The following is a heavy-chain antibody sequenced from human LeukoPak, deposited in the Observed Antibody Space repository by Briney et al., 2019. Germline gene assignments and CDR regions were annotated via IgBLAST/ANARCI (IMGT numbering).Heavy chain of an antibody. CDR3: TKDQTHWPVTSASFDY. D-gene: IGHD4-17*01. Sequence: GGSLRLSCAASGFTFSSYSMNWVRQAPGKGLEWVSYISSSSSTIYYADSVKGRFTISRDNAKNSLYLQMNSLRAEDTAVYYCTKDQTHWPVTSASFDYWGLGTLVTVSS. V-gene: IGHV3-48*04. J-gene: IGHJ4*02. CDR1: GFTFSSYS. CDR2: ISSSSSTI.